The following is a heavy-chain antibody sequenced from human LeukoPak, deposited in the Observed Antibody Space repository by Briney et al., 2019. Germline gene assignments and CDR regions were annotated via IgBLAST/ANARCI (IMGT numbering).Heavy chain of an antibody. D-gene: IGHD3-3*01. Sequence: ASVKVSCKASGYTFTSYDINGVRQPTARGLEWMGWMNPNSGNTGYAQKFQGRVTITRNTSISTAYMELSSLRSEDTAVYYCARIGLSGYLYYFDYWGQGTLVTVSS. CDR3: ARIGLSGYLYYFDY. J-gene: IGHJ4*02. V-gene: IGHV1-8*03. CDR2: MNPNSGNT. CDR1: GYTFTSYD.